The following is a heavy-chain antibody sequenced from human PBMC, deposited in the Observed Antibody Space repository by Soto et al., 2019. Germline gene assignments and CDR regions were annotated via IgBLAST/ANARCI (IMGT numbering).Heavy chain of an antibody. V-gene: IGHV4-38-2*01. Sequence: LSLTCAVSGYSISSGYYWGWIRQPPGKGLEWIGSIYHSGSTYYNPSLKSRVTISVDTSKNQFSLRLTSVTAADTAVYYCARVDSSFGFDYWGQGTLVTVSS. CDR2: IYHSGST. CDR3: ARVDSSFGFDY. CDR1: GYSISSGYY. J-gene: IGHJ4*02. D-gene: IGHD6-6*01.